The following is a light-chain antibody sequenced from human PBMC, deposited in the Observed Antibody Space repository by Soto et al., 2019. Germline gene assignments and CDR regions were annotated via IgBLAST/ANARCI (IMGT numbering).Light chain of an antibody. CDR1: ALPTQY. J-gene: IGLJ3*02. Sequence: SYELTQPPSVSVSPGQPARVTCSGDALPTQYAYWYQQKPGQAPVLVINRDTERPSGTPERFSGSSSGTTVTLTISGVQAEDEADYYCQSADSSGTSWVFGGGTKVTVL. CDR2: RDT. CDR3: QSADSSGTSWV. V-gene: IGLV3-25*02.